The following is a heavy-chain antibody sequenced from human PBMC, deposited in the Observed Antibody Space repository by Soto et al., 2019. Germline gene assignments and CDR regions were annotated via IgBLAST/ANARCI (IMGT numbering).Heavy chain of an antibody. CDR2: IWYDGSNK. D-gene: IGHD3-3*01. CDR3: ARDSYYDFWRGQYYYYGMDV. J-gene: IGHJ6*02. V-gene: IGHV3-33*01. CDR1: GFTFSSYG. Sequence: QVQLVESGGGVVQPGRSLRLSCAASGFTFSSYGMHWVRQAPGKGLEWVAVIWYDGSNKYYADSVKGRFTISRDNSKNTLYLQMNSLRAEDTAVYYCARDSYYDFWRGQYYYYGMDVWGQGTTVTVSS.